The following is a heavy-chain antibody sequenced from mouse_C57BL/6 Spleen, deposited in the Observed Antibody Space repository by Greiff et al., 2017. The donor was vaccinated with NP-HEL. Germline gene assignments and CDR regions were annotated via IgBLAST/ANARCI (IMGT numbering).Heavy chain of an antibody. Sequence: VQLQQSGPELVKPGASVKIPCKASGYTFTDYNMDWVKQSHGKSLEWIGDINPNNGGTIYNQKFKGKATLTVDKSSSTAYMELRSLTSEDTAVYYCARPFYYGSSYDAWFAYWGQGTLVTVSA. CDR3: ARPFYYGSSYDAWFAY. D-gene: IGHD1-1*01. J-gene: IGHJ3*01. CDR1: GYTFTDYN. V-gene: IGHV1-18*01. CDR2: INPNNGGT.